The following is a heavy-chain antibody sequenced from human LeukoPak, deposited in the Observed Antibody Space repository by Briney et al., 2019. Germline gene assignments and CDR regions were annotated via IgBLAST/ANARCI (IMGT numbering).Heavy chain of an antibody. CDR2: ISYSGST. J-gene: IGHJ4*02. Sequence: SETLSLTCTVSGGSISSYYWSWIRQPPGKGLEWIGYISYSGSTNYNPSLKSRVTISVDTSKNQFSLKLSSVTAADTAVYYCARGSKSAAAPFDYWGQGALVTVSS. D-gene: IGHD6-13*01. V-gene: IGHV4-59*01. CDR3: ARGSKSAAAPFDY. CDR1: GGSISSYY.